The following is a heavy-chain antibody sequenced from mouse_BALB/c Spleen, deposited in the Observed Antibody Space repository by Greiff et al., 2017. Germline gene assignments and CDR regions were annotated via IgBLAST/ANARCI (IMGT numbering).Heavy chain of an antibody. CDR3: ARRGLYGSSYDYAMDY. J-gene: IGHJ4*01. CDR1: GFTFSDYG. D-gene: IGHD1-1*01. Sequence: EVQVVESGGGLVQPGGSRKLSCAASGFTFSDYGMAWVRQAPGKGPEWVAFISNLAYSIYYADTVTGRFTIPRENAKNTLYLEMSSLRSEDTAMYYCARRGLYGSSYDYAMDYWGQGTSVTVSS. V-gene: IGHV5-15*02. CDR2: ISNLAYSI.